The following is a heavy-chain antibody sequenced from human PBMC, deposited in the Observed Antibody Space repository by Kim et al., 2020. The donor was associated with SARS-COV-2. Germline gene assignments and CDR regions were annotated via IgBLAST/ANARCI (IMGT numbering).Heavy chain of an antibody. CDR2: ISYDGSNK. V-gene: IGHV3-30-3*01. CDR1: GFTFSSYA. Sequence: GGSLRLSCAASGFTFSSYAMHWVRQAPGKGLEWVAVISYDGSNKYYADSVKGRFTISRDNSKNTLYLQMNSLRAEDTAVYYCARAGCSSTSCSKYYYYYGMDVWGQGTTVTVSS. J-gene: IGHJ6*02. D-gene: IGHD2-2*01. CDR3: ARAGCSSTSCSKYYYYYGMDV.